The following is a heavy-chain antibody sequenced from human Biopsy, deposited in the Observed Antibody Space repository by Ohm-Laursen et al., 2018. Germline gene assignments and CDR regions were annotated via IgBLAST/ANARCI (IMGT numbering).Heavy chain of an antibody. J-gene: IGHJ2*01. CDR2: ISYNERT. V-gene: IGHV4-31*03. D-gene: IGHD3-9*01. Sequence: TLSLTCSVSGAYVKTSGYFWAWIRQRLGKGLEWIGYISYNERTHYNPSLTSRLAISFDTSNNRISLQLRSVSVADTAVYYCVREPKTGTAEAWYFDLWGRGSPVTVPS. CDR3: VREPKTGTAEAWYFDL. CDR1: GAYVKTSGYF.